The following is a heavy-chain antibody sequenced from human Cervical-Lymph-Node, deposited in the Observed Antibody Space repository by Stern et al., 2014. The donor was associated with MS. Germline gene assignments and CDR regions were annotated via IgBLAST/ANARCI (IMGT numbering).Heavy chain of an antibody. CDR3: ARRWVGYYYFDF. V-gene: IGHV4-39*01. J-gene: IGHJ4*02. D-gene: IGHD1-26*01. CDR2: IYYSGST. Sequence: QVQLQESGPGLLKPSETLSLTCTVSGGSISSSSYYWGWIRQPPGKGLEWIGSIYYSGSTDANPSLRSRVTISVDTSKNQFSLKLPSVTAADTAVYYCARRWVGYYYFDFWGQGTLVTVSS. CDR1: GGSISSSSYY.